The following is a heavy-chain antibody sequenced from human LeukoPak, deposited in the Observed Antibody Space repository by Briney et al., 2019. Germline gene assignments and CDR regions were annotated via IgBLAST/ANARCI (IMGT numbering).Heavy chain of an antibody. CDR1: GYTFTGYY. D-gene: IGHD4-17*01. J-gene: IGHJ4*02. Sequence: GASVKVSCKASGYTFTGYYMHWVRQAPGQGLEWMGWINPNSGGTNYAQKFQGRVTMTRDTSISTAYMELSRLRSDDTALYYCATEGGWRPTDYGDRVYWGQGTLVTVSS. CDR2: INPNSGGT. CDR3: ATEGGWRPTDYGDRVY. V-gene: IGHV1-2*02.